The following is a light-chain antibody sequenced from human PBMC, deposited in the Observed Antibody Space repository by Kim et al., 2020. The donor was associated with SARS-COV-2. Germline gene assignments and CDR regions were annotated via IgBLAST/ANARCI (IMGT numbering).Light chain of an antibody. Sequence: SVGDRVTITCRASQGISNYLAWYQQKPGKVPKLLIYAASALQSGVPSRFSGSGSGTDFTLTISSLQPEDVATYYCQKYNSAPVFTFGPGTKVDIK. CDR2: AAS. J-gene: IGKJ3*01. CDR3: QKYNSAPVFT. V-gene: IGKV1-27*01. CDR1: QGISNY.